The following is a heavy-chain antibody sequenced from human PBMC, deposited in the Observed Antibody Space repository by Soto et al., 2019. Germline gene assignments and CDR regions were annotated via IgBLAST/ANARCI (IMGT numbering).Heavy chain of an antibody. J-gene: IGHJ4*02. CDR1: GFTVDDYG. CDR3: ARTPLSGSYLRGYFDY. Sequence: PWGSLRLSCAASGFTVDDYGMSWVRQPPGKGLEWVSGINWNGGSTGYADSVKGRFTISRDNAKNSLYLQMNSLRAEDTALYYCARTPLSGSYLRGYFDYWGQGTLVTVSS. V-gene: IGHV3-20*04. D-gene: IGHD1-26*01. CDR2: INWNGGST.